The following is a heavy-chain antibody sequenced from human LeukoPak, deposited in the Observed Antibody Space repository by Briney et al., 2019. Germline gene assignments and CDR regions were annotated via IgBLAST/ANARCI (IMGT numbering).Heavy chain of an antibody. CDR2: IYYSGST. D-gene: IGHD3-3*01. CDR1: GGSISSSSYY. V-gene: IGHV4-39*01. CDR3: ARLSDFWSGYSYAPDY. J-gene: IGHJ4*02. Sequence: KPSETLSLTCTVSGGSISSSSYYWGWIRQPPGKGLEWIGGIYYSGSTYYNPSLKSRVTISVDTSKNQFSLKLSSVTAAGTAVYYCARLSDFWSGYSYAPDYWGQGTLVTVSS.